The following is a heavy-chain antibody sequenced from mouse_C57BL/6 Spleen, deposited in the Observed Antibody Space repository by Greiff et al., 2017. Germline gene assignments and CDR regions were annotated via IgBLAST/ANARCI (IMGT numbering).Heavy chain of an antibody. CDR2: IHPNSGST. CDR1: GYTFTSYW. J-gene: IGHJ2*01. D-gene: IGHD4-1*01. V-gene: IGHV1-64*01. CDR3: ARRLAYYFDY. Sequence: QVQLQQPGAELVKPGASVKLSCKASGYTFTSYWMHWVKQRPGQGLEWIGMIHPNSGSTNYNEKFKSKATLTVNKSSSTAYMQLRSLTSEDSAVYYCARRLAYYFDYWGQGTTLTVSS.